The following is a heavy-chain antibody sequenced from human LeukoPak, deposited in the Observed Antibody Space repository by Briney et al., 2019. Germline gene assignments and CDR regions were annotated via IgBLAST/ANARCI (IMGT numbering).Heavy chain of an antibody. CDR1: GGSLTNSNW. CDR2: IYHDGSA. D-gene: IGHD2-15*01. V-gene: IGHV4-4*02. J-gene: IGHJ6*03. Sequence: SETLSLTCAVSGGSLTNSNWWSWVRQPPGKGLEWIGEIYHDGSANYSPSLKSRVTISVDKSKNQFSLHLNSVTAADKAVYYCARANLLRGFTSGLYYYFYIDVWGKGTTVAVSS. CDR3: ARANLLRGFTSGLYYYFYIDV.